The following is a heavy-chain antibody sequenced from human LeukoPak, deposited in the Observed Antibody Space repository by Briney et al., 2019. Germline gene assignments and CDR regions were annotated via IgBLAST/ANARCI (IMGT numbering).Heavy chain of an antibody. D-gene: IGHD6-19*01. Sequence: GGSLRLSCAASEFTFSDYYMSWIRQAPGKGLEWVSYISSSGSTIYYADSVKGRFTISRDKAKNSMYLQMNSLRAEDTAVYYCAKDFGIAVAGFDYWGQGTLVTVSS. J-gene: IGHJ4*02. V-gene: IGHV3-11*01. CDR2: ISSSGSTI. CDR3: AKDFGIAVAGFDY. CDR1: EFTFSDYY.